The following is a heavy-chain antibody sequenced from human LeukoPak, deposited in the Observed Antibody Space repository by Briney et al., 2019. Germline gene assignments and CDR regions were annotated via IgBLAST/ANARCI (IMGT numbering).Heavy chain of an antibody. CDR2: ISAYNGST. J-gene: IGHJ4*02. V-gene: IGHV1-18*01. CDR1: GYTFTSYG. Sequence: ASVKVSCKASGYTFTSYGISWVRQAPGQGLEWMGWISAYNGSTNYAQKLQGRVTMTTDTSTSTAYMELRSLRSDDTAVYYCARDPRARIAVAGPGGYWGQGTLVTVSS. D-gene: IGHD6-19*01. CDR3: ARDPRARIAVAGPGGY.